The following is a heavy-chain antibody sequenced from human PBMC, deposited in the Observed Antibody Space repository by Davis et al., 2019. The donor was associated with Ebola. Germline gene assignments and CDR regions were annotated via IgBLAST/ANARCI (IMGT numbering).Heavy chain of an antibody. CDR3: AGMYGGYRMGYFDY. V-gene: IGHV3-48*03. CDR2: ISSSGTTI. CDR1: GLTFSGYE. J-gene: IGHJ4*02. D-gene: IGHD5-12*01. Sequence: GESLKISCAASGLTFSGYEMNWVRQAPGKGLEWVSYISSSGTTIYYADSVKGRFTISRDNSKNTLYLQMNSLRAEDTAVYYCAGMYGGYRMGYFDYWGQGTLVTVSS.